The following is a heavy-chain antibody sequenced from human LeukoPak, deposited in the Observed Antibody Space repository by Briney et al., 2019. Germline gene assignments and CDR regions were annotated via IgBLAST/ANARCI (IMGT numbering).Heavy chain of an antibody. Sequence: ASVKVSCKASGYTFTSYDINWVRQATGQGLEWMGWMNPNSGNTGYAQKFQGRVTITRNTSISTAYMELSSLRSEDTAVYYCARGVATIGYYFDSWGQGTLVTVSS. J-gene: IGHJ4*02. CDR1: GYTFTSYD. CDR3: ARGVATIGYYFDS. V-gene: IGHV1-8*03. D-gene: IGHD5-12*01. CDR2: MNPNSGNT.